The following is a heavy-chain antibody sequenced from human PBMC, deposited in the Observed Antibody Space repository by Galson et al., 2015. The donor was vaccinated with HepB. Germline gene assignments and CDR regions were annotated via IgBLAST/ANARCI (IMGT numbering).Heavy chain of an antibody. CDR1: GFTFSSYG. CDR2: IRYDGGNK. J-gene: IGHJ4*02. V-gene: IGHV3-30*02. CDR3: AKDLVGQSDPKIGFVDY. D-gene: IGHD2-15*01. Sequence: SLRLSCAASGFTFSSYGMHWVRQAPGKGLEWVAFIRYDGGNKYYADSVKGRFTISRDNSKNTLYLQMNSLRAEDTAVYYCAKDLVGQSDPKIGFVDYWGQGTLVTVSS.